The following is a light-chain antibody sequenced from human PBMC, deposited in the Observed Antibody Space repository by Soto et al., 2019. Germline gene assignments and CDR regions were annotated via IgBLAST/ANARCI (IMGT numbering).Light chain of an antibody. CDR3: QQYPGSPWT. J-gene: IGKJ1*01. CDR2: GAS. CDR1: QSVSSTY. Sequence: EIVLTQSPGTLSLSPGERATLSCRASQSVSSTYLAWYQHKPGQAPRLLIYGASSRATGIPDRFSGSGSGTHFTLTISRLEPEDFAVYYCQQYPGSPWTFGQATKVDIK. V-gene: IGKV3-20*01.